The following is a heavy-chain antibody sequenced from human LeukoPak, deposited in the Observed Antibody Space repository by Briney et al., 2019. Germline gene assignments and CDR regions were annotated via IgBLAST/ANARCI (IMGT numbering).Heavy chain of an antibody. CDR2: IWYDGTNK. CDR3: ARAAYDSSGYLTL. J-gene: IGHJ4*02. CDR1: GFTFSSYG. D-gene: IGHD3-22*01. V-gene: IGHV3-33*01. Sequence: GGSLRLSCAASGFTFSSYGMHWVRQAPGKGLEWVAVIWYDGTNKYYADSVKGRFTISRDNSKNTLYLQMNSLRFEDTALYYCARAAYDSSGYLTLWGQGTLVTVSS.